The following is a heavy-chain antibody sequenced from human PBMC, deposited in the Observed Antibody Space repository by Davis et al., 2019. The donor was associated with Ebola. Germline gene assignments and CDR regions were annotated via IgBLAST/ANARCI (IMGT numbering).Heavy chain of an antibody. Sequence: GESLKISCAASGFTFSSYTMNWVRQAPGKGLEWVSSISSSSSYIYYTDSLKGRFTISRDNSKNTLYLQMNSLRAEDTAVYYCAKDWDRRLRFLEWFGGMDVWGQGTTVTVSS. V-gene: IGHV3-21*04. CDR3: AKDWDRRLRFLEWFGGMDV. CDR2: ISSSSSYI. D-gene: IGHD3-3*01. J-gene: IGHJ6*02. CDR1: GFTFSSYT.